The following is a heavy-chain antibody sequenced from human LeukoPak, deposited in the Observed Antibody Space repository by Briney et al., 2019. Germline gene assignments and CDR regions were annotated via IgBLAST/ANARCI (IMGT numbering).Heavy chain of an antibody. CDR2: ISDYNGNT. J-gene: IGHJ6*02. CDR3: ARIPIVVVPYYYYGMDV. D-gene: IGHD3-22*01. CDR1: GYTFTSYG. V-gene: IGHV1-18*01. Sequence: ASVKVSCKASGYTFTSYGISWVRQAPGQGLEWMGWISDYNGNTNYAQKLQGRVTMTTDTSTSTDYMELRSLRSDDTAVYYCARIPIVVVPYYYYGMDVWGQGTTVTVSS.